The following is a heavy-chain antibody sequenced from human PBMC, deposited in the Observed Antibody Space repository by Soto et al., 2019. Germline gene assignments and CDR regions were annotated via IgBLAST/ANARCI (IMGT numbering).Heavy chain of an antibody. CDR1: GYNFGGYW. J-gene: IGHJ4*02. D-gene: IGHD1-7*01. CDR3: ARGGFIGTTPDY. V-gene: IGHV5-51*01. CDR2: IFPGDSDT. Sequence: PGESLKISCKASGYNFGGYWIGWVRQMPGKGLEWMGIIFPGDSDTRYSPSFQGQVTISADKSISTVYLQWRSLKASDTAIYFCARGGFIGTTPDYWGQGTLVTVCS.